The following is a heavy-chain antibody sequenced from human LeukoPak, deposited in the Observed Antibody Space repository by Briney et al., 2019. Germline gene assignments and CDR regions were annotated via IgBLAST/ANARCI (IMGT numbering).Heavy chain of an antibody. V-gene: IGHV3-74*01. CDR1: GFTFSNYW. J-gene: IGHJ5*02. CDR2: VNPDGTIT. CDR3: ARSDWFDP. Sequence: PGGSLRLSCAASGFTFSNYWMLWVRQAPGKGLVWVSRVNPDGTITNYADSVKGRFTISRDNAKNTLYLQMNSLRVEDTAVYYCARSDWFDPWGQGTLVIVSS.